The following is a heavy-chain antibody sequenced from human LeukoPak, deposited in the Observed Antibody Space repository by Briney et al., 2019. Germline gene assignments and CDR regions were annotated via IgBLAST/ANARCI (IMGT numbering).Heavy chain of an antibody. D-gene: IGHD3-22*01. CDR3: ARVVSSGYSDY. V-gene: IGHV4-34*13. J-gene: IGHJ4*02. CDR2: INHSGST. Sequence: YYWSWIRQPPGKGLEWIGEINHSGSTNYNPSLKSRVTMSVDTSKNQFSLKLSSVTAADTAVYYCARVVSSGYSDYWGQGTLVTVSS. CDR1: YY.